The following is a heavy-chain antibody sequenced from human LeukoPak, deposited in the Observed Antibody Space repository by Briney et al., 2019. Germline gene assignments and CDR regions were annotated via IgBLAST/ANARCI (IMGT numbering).Heavy chain of an antibody. J-gene: IGHJ6*03. Sequence: VGSLRLSCAGSGFTFSGYAMHWVRQAPGKGLEWVAVTSYDGSILSYADSVKGRFTISRDNSKNTLYLQMNSLRAEDTAVYYCARDPFYSGYFYMDVWGEGTTVTVPS. V-gene: IGHV3-30*04. CDR1: GFTFSGYA. D-gene: IGHD2-21*01. CDR2: TSYDGSIL. CDR3: ARDPFYSGYFYMDV.